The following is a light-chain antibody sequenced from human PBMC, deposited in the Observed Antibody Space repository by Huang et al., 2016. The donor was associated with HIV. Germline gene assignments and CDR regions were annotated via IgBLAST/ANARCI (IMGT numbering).Light chain of an antibody. V-gene: IGKV3D-15*01. J-gene: IGKJ1*01. Sequence: IVMTQSPATLSVSPGERATFSCRASAGVSNNVAWYQQRPGQTPRLLIHGASTRHTGIPAKFSGRGSGTEFTLTITSLQPEDSAVYYCQQYNNWPPWTFGPGTQVEI. CDR3: QQYNNWPPWT. CDR2: GAS. CDR1: AGVSNN.